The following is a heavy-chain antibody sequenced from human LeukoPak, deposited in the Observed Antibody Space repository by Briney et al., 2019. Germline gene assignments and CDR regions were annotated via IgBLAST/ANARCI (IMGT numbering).Heavy chain of an antibody. CDR2: IYWDDTR. CDR3: LHMSDYGED. D-gene: IGHD4-17*01. J-gene: IGHJ4*02. V-gene: IGHV2-5*02. Sequence: SGPTLVKVTQTLTLTCTLSGSSLWTSGVSVGWIRQPPGKAPEWLGIIYWDDTRVYRPALRSRVTIIKDTSKNDVVLAMTNMDRVDTATYYCLHMSDYGEDWGLGILVTVSS. CDR1: GSSLWTSGVS.